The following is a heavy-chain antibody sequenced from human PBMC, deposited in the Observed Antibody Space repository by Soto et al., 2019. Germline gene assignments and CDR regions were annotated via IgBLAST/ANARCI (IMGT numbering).Heavy chain of an antibody. D-gene: IGHD1-26*01. CDR3: ARGGGSPDY. Sequence: QVQLQESGPGLVKPSETLSLTCTVSGGSISSYYWSWIRQPPGEGLEWIGYIYYSGSTNYNPSLKRRVPISVDTSKNQFSLKLNSVTAADTAVYYCARGGGSPDYWGQGTLVTVSS. CDR2: IYYSGST. J-gene: IGHJ4*02. V-gene: IGHV4-59*01. CDR1: GGSISSYY.